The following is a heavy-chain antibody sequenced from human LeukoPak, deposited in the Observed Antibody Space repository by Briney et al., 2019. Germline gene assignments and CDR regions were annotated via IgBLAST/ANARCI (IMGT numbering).Heavy chain of an antibody. V-gene: IGHV1-2*02. J-gene: IGHJ4*02. Sequence: ASVKVSCKASGYTFTDYYIHWVRQAPGQGLEWMGWINPNSGGTNYAQKFQGRVTMTRESSISTAYMEVSRLTSDDTAVYYCARAGTYYGSGSYSHFDYWGQGTLVTVSS. D-gene: IGHD3-10*01. CDR1: GYTFTDYY. CDR3: ARAGTYYGSGSYSHFDY. CDR2: INPNSGGT.